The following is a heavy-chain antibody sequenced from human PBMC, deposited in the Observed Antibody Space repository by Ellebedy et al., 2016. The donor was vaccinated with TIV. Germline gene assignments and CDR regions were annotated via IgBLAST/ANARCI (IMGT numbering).Heavy chain of an antibody. J-gene: IGHJ4*02. CDR3: VRETVAPDY. CDR2: MSGGSVVA. D-gene: IGHD4-11*01. Sequence: PGGSLRLSCVASGFTFTTSGMSWVRQAPGKGLEWVSGMSGGSVVAYYADSVKGRFTFSRDNSKNTLYLQMNNLRVEDTAIYYCVRETVAPDYWGQGTLVTVSS. CDR1: GFTFTTSG. V-gene: IGHV3-23*01.